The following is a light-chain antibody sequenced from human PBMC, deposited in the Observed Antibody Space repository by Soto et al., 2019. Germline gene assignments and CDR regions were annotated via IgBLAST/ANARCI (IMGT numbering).Light chain of an antibody. CDR3: QSYDSSLSALYV. Sequence: QSALTQPPSVSGAPGQRVTISCTGSSSNIGAGYGVHWYQQLPGTAPKLLIYGNSNRPSGVPDRFSGSKSGTSASLAITGLQAEDEADYYCQSYDSSLSALYVFGTGTKLTVL. CDR2: GNS. CDR1: SSNIGAGYG. J-gene: IGLJ1*01. V-gene: IGLV1-40*01.